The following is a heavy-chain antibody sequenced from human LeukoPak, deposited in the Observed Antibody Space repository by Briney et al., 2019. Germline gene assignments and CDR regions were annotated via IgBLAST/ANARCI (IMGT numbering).Heavy chain of an antibody. CDR1: GFTFSSFG. Sequence: GGSLRLSCAASGFTFSSFGMHWVRQAPGKGLEWVAVIWYDASNKYYADSVKGRFTISRDNSKNTLYLEMNSLRDDDTAVYYCVRGVGVSRFNYLDSWGQGTLVIVSS. V-gene: IGHV3-33*01. D-gene: IGHD6-13*01. CDR3: VRGVGVSRFNYLDS. CDR2: IWYDASNK. J-gene: IGHJ4*02.